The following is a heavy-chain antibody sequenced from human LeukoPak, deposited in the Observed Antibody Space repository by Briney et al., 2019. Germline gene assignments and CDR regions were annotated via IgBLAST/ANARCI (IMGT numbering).Heavy chain of an antibody. V-gene: IGHV1-18*01. CDR3: TRHCSSTSCYDHNDY. CDR1: GYTFTSYG. J-gene: IGHJ4*02. D-gene: IGHD2-2*01. Sequence: ASVKVSCKASGYTFTSYGISWVRQAPGQGLEWMGWISAYNGNTNYAQKLQGRVTRTTDTSTSTAYMELRSLRSDDTAVYYCTRHCSSTSCYDHNDYWGQGTLVTVSS. CDR2: ISAYNGNT.